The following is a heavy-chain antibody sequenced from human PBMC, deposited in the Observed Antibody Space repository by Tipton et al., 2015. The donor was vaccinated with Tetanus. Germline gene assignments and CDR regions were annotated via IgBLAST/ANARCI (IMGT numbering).Heavy chain of an antibody. V-gene: IGHV3-53*01. D-gene: IGHD3-10*01. J-gene: IGHJ4*02. CDR1: GFSVSSNY. CDR3: TRLWAAALDS. Sequence: SLRLSCAISGFSVSSNYLTWVRQAPGKGLEWVSVIHTSGNTYYADSVKGRFTVSRDNSKNTFHLQMNSLRAEDTAVYYCTRLWAAALDSWGQGSLVIVSS. CDR2: IHTSGNT.